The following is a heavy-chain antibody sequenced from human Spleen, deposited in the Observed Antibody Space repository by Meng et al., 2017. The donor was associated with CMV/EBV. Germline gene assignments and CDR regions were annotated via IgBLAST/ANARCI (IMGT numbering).Heavy chain of an antibody. J-gene: IGHJ5*02. CDR3: ARDRANLKKYNWFDP. D-gene: IGHD3-10*01. CDR2: IYHSGPT. CDR1: GDSISRGDYH. V-gene: IGHV4-30-4*08. Sequence: GDSISRGDYHWSWIRKPPGKGLEWIGNIYHSGPTNYSPSLKSRLTISIDTSKNQFSLRLTFVTAADTAVYYCARDRANLKKYNWFDPWGQGTLVTVSS.